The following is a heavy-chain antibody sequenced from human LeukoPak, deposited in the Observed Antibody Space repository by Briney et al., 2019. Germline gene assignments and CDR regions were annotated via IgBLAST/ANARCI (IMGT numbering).Heavy chain of an antibody. CDR3: AKDLHYYDSSGPTGGDAFDI. CDR2: ISGSCGST. J-gene: IGHJ3*02. CDR1: GFTFSSYA. V-gene: IGHV3-23*01. D-gene: IGHD3-22*01. Sequence: GGSLRLSCAASGFTFSSYAMSWVRQAPGKGLEWVSAISGSCGSTYYADSVKGRLTISRDNSENRLYLQMNRLRAEDTAVYSCAKDLHYYDSSGPTGGDAFDIWGQGTMVTVSS.